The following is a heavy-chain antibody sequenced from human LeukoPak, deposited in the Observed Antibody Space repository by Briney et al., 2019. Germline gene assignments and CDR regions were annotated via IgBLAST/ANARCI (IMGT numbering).Heavy chain of an antibody. J-gene: IGHJ4*02. Sequence: PGRSLRLSCAASGFTFDDYAMHWVRQAPGKGLEWVSYISPTSSTIFYADSVKGRFAISRDNAKNSLYLQINSLRAEDTAVYFCARDPSGAGYRHIDSWGQGTLVTVSS. V-gene: IGHV3-48*01. CDR2: ISPTSSTI. D-gene: IGHD5-18*01. CDR1: GFTFDDYA. CDR3: ARDPSGAGYRHIDS.